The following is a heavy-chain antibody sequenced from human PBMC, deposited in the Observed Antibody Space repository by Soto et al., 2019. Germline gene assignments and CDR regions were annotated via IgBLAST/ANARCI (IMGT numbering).Heavy chain of an antibody. J-gene: IGHJ5*02. Sequence: EVQLVESGGGLVQPGGSLRLSCAASGFTFSSYSMNWVRQAPGKGLEWVSYISSERITTYYADSVKGRFAISRDNAKNSLYLQMDSLRDEDTAVYYCAREPSGGDDYGDPRESWGQGTLVTVSS. CDR2: ISSERITT. D-gene: IGHD4-17*01. CDR3: AREPSGGDDYGDPRES. CDR1: GFTFSSYS. V-gene: IGHV3-48*02.